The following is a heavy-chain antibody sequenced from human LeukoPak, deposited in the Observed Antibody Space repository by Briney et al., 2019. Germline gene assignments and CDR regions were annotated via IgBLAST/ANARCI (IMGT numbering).Heavy chain of an antibody. V-gene: IGHV1-69*04. CDR2: IIPILGIA. CDR1: GGTFSSYA. J-gene: IGHJ4*02. D-gene: IGHD6-19*01. Sequence: SVKVSCKASGGTFSSYAISWVRQAPGQGLEWMGRIIPILGIANYAQKFQGRVTITADKSTSTAYMELSSLRSEDTAVYYCARALEGYSSGWYFEDWGQGTLVTVSS. CDR3: ARALEGYSSGWYFED.